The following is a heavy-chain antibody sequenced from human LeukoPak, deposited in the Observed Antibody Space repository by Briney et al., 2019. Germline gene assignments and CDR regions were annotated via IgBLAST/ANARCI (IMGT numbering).Heavy chain of an antibody. Sequence: SSETLSLTCTVSGGSISSGSISSYSWSWIRQPPGKGLEWIGYIYHSGSTYYNPSLKSRVTISVDRSKNQFSLKLSSVTAADTAVYYCARVIVKTRTTVTTRWFDPWGQGTLVTVSS. CDR1: GGSISSGSISSYS. CDR2: IYHSGST. V-gene: IGHV4-30-2*01. CDR3: ARVIVKTRTTVTTRWFDP. D-gene: IGHD4-17*01. J-gene: IGHJ5*02.